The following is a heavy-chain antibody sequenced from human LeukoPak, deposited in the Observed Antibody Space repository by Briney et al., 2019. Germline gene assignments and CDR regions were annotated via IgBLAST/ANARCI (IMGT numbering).Heavy chain of an antibody. CDR3: ARRPLAAAGSSFDY. D-gene: IGHD6-13*01. CDR1: GGSISSSSYY. CDR2: IYYSGST. J-gene: IGHJ4*02. Sequence: SETLSLTCTVSGGSISSSSYYWGWIRQPPGKGLEWIGSIYYSGSTYYNLSLKSRVTISVDTSKNQFSLKLSSVTAADTAVYYCARRPLAAAGSSFDYWGQGTLVTVSS. V-gene: IGHV4-39*01.